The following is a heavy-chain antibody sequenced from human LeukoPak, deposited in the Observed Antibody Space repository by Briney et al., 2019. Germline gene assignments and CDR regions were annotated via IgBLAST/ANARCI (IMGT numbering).Heavy chain of an antibody. D-gene: IGHD1-26*01. CDR1: GGTFSSYA. V-gene: IGHV1-69*04. CDR2: IIPILGIA. Sequence: ASVKVSCKASGGTFSSYAISWVRQAPGQGLEWMGRIIPILGIANYAQKFQGRVTITADKSTSTAYMELSSLRSEDTAVYYCARGIREWELLNYWGQGTLVTVSS. CDR3: ARGIREWELLNY. J-gene: IGHJ4*02.